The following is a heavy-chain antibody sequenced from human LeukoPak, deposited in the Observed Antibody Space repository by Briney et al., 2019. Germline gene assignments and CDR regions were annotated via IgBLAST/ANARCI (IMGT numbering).Heavy chain of an antibody. J-gene: IGHJ3*02. Sequence: MSSETLSLTCTVSGGSISSYYWSWIRQPPGKGLGWIGYIYYSGSTNYNPSLKSRVTISVDTSKNQFSLKLSSVTAADTAVYYCARAEGAAAGTVAFDIWGQGTMVTVSS. D-gene: IGHD6-13*01. CDR3: ARAEGAAAGTVAFDI. CDR2: IYYSGST. V-gene: IGHV4-59*01. CDR1: GGSISSYY.